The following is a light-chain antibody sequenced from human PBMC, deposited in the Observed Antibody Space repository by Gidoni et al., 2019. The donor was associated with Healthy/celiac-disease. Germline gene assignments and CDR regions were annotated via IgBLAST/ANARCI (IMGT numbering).Light chain of an antibody. V-gene: IGLV2-18*02. CDR3: SSYTTSSTFV. CDR2: EVT. J-gene: IGLJ1*01. Sequence: QSALTQPPSVSGSPGQSVTISCTGTSSDVGSYNRVSWYQQPPDTAPKPMIYEVTNRPSGVPDRFSGSKSGNTASLTISGLQAEDEADYYCSSYTTSSTFVFGTGTKVTVL. CDR1: SSDVGSYNR.